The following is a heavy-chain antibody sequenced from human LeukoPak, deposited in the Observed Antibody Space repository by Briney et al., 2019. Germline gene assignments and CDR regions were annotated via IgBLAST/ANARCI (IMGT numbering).Heavy chain of an antibody. CDR1: GGSFSGYY. V-gene: IGHV4-34*01. CDR2: INHSGST. Sequence: SETLSLTCAVYGGSFSGYYWSWIRQPPGKGLEWIGEINHSGSTNYNPSLKSRVTISVDTSKNQFSLKLSSVTAADTAVYYCARAVRWFDPWGQGTLATVSS. CDR3: ARAVRWFDP. J-gene: IGHJ5*02.